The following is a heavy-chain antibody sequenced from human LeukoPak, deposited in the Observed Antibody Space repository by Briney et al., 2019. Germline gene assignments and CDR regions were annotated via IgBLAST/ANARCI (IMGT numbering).Heavy chain of an antibody. CDR2: IYYSGNT. Sequence: PSETLSLTCSVSGGSISSSSYYWGWIRQPPGKGLAWIGSIYYSGNTYYNPSLKSRVTISVDTSKNEFSLKLRSVTAADTAVYYCARTAGIAGAGSRQYFDYWGQGTLVTVSS. CDR3: ARTAGIAGAGSRQYFDY. V-gene: IGHV4-39*01. D-gene: IGHD6-19*01. J-gene: IGHJ4*02. CDR1: GGSISSSSYY.